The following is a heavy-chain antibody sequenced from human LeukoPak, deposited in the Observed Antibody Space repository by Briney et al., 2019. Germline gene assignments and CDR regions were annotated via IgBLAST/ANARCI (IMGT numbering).Heavy chain of an antibody. CDR1: GFTVSTNS. D-gene: IGHD4/OR15-4a*01. Sequence: GGSLRLSCTVPGFTVSTNSMSWVRQAPGKGLEWVSFIYSDNTHYSDSVKGRFTISRDNSKNTLYLQMNSLRAEDTAVYYCARRAGAYSHPYDYWDQGTLVTVSS. J-gene: IGHJ4*02. V-gene: IGHV3-53*01. CDR2: IYSDNT. CDR3: ARRAGAYSHPYDY.